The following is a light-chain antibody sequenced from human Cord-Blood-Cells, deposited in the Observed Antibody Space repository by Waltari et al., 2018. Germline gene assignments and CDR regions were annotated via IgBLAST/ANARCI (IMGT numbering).Light chain of an antibody. CDR2: DVS. V-gene: IGLV2-14*01. CDR3: SSYTGSSTWV. Sequence: QSALTQPASVSGSPGQSITISCTGTSSDVGGYNYVSWYQPHPGKAPKLMIYDVSKRASGVCNRVAGSKSGNTASLTISGLQAEDEADYYCSSYTGSSTWVFGGGTKLTVL. J-gene: IGLJ3*02. CDR1: SSDVGGYNY.